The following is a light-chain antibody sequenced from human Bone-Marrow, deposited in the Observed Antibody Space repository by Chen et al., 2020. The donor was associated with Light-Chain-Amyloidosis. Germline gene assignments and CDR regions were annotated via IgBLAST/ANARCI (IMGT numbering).Light chain of an antibody. CDR3: CSYAGSNYV. J-gene: IGLJ1*01. V-gene: IGLV2-11*01. CDR2: DVS. Sequence: QSALTQPRSVSGSPGQSVTISCTGTSSDVGGYNYVSWYQQHPDKAPKLMIYDVSKRPSGVPERFSGSKTGNTASLTISGLQAEDEADYSCCSYAGSNYVFGTGPKVTVL. CDR1: SSDVGGYNY.